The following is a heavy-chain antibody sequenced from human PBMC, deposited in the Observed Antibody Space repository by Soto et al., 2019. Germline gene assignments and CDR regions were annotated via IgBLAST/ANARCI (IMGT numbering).Heavy chain of an antibody. CDR2: IYYSGST. Sequence: TLSRTCTVSDGSIRSAGCYWRWFRQHPGKGLEWIGYIYYSGSTYYNPSLKSRVTISVDTSKNQFSLKLSSVTAADTAVYYCARLSLCPGYYYDSSGYYQDYWGHGTLVTVS. CDR1: DGSIRSAGCY. J-gene: IGHJ4*01. V-gene: IGHV4-31*03. CDR3: ARLSLCPGYYYDSSGYYQDY. D-gene: IGHD3-22*01.